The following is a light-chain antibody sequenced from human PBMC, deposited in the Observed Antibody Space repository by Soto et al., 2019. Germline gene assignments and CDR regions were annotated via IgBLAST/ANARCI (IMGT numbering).Light chain of an antibody. CDR3: QQYGNSPET. V-gene: IGKV3-20*01. CDR2: GAS. Sequence: EIVLTQSPATPSLSPGERATLSCRASQSVSSSYLAWYQQKPGQAPRLLIYGASSRATGIPDRFSGSGSGTDFSLTISRLEPEDFAVYYCQQYGNSPETFGQGTKVDIK. CDR1: QSVSSSY. J-gene: IGKJ1*01.